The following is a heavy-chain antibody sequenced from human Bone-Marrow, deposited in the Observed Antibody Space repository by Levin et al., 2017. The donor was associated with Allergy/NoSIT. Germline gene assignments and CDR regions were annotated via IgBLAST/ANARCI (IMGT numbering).Heavy chain of an antibody. J-gene: IGHJ4*02. CDR1: GFTFSSYG. CDR3: ASLPTQNIAAAGTVDY. Sequence: GGSLRLSCAASGFTFSSYGMHWVRQAPGKGLEWVAVIWYDGSNKYYADSVKGRFTISRDNSKNTLYLQMNSLRAEDTAVYYCASLPTQNIAAAGTVDYWGQGTLVTVSS. CDR2: IWYDGSNK. D-gene: IGHD6-13*01. V-gene: IGHV3-33*01.